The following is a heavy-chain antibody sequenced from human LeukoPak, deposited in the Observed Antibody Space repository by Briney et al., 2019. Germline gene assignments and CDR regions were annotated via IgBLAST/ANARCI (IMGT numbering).Heavy chain of an antibody. CDR2: INHSGST. D-gene: IGHD3-22*01. J-gene: IGHJ3*02. CDR1: GGSFSGYY. V-gene: IGHV4-34*01. CDR3: ARPTERYYYDSSGYFDAFDI. Sequence: SETLSLTCAVYGGSFSGYYWSWIRQPPGKGLEWIGEINHSGSTNYNPSLKSRVTISVDTSKNQFPLKLTSVTAADTAVYYCARPTERYYYDSSGYFDAFDISGQGTMVTVSS.